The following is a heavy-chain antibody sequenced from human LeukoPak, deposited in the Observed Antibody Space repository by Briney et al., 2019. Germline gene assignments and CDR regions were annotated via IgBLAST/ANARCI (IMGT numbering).Heavy chain of an antibody. CDR3: ARKGPANYYYYYMDV. CDR2: MNPNSGNT. Sequence: ASVKVSCKASGYTFTSYDINWVRQATGQGREWMGWMNPNSGNTGYAQKFQGRVTMTSNTSISTAYMELSSLRSEDTAVYFCARKGPANYYYYYMDVWGKGTTVTVSS. CDR1: GYTFTSYD. J-gene: IGHJ6*03. D-gene: IGHD2-2*01. V-gene: IGHV1-8*01.